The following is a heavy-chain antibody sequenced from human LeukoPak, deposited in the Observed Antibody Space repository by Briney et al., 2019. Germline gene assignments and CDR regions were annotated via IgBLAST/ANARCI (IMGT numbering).Heavy chain of an antibody. CDR3: ARLGPFDGYFDWLPDAFDI. J-gene: IGHJ3*02. Sequence: SETLSFTCTVSGGSISSGDYYWSWIRQPPGKGLEWIGYIYYSGSTYYNPSLKSRVTISVDTSKNQFSLKLSSVTAADTAVYYCARLGPFDGYFDWLPDAFDIWGQGTMVTVSS. D-gene: IGHD3-9*01. CDR1: GGSISSGDYY. CDR2: IYYSGST. V-gene: IGHV4-30-4*08.